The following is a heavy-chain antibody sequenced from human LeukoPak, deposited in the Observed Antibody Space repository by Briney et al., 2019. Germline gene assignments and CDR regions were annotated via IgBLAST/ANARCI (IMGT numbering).Heavy chain of an antibody. CDR2: ISTSGRTI. CDR3: ARGWRGTFYAFDY. D-gene: IGHD3-16*01. V-gene: IGHV3-11*01. J-gene: IGHJ4*02. CDR1: GFTFNDYY. Sequence: PGGSLRLSCEASGFTFNDYYMSWIRQAPGKGLEWISYISTSGRTIYYADSVRGRFTISRDNAKNSLFLQMNSLRVEDTAVYYCARGWRGTFYAFDYWGQGTPVTVPS.